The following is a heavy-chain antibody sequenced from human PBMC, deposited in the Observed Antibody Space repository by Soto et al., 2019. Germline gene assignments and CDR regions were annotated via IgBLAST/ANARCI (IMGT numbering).Heavy chain of an antibody. J-gene: IGHJ6*02. V-gene: IGHV6-1*01. CDR3: ARDEVSGSYDYHYYYGMDV. D-gene: IGHD6-13*01. CDR2: TYYRSKWYN. CDR1: GDSVSSNSAA. Sequence: SQTLSLTCAISGDSVSSNSAAWNWIRQSPSRGLEWLGRTYYRSKWYNDYAVSVKSRITINPDTSKNQFSLQLNSVTPEDTAVYYRARDEVSGSYDYHYYYGMDVWGQGTTVTVSS.